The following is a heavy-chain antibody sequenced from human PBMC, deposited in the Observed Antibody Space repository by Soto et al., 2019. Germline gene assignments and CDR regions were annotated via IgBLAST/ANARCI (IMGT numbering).Heavy chain of an antibody. CDR2: IYSGGNT. J-gene: IGHJ3*02. V-gene: IGHV3-66*01. D-gene: IGHD3-3*01. Sequence: GGSLRLSCAASGFTVSSNYMSWVRQAPGKGLEWVSFIYSGGNTYYADSVKGRFTISRDNSKNMLYLQMNSLGVEDTAVYYCAREVRVRGFAFDIWGQGTMVTVSS. CDR3: AREVRVRGFAFDI. CDR1: GFTVSSNY.